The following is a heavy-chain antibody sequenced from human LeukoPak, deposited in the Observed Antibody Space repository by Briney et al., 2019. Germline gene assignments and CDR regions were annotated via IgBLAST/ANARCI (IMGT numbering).Heavy chain of an antibody. J-gene: IGHJ4*02. CDR2: ISYDGSNK. CDR3: ASSSGSSSWYPAAPDY. Sequence: GGSLRLSCAASGFTFSSYAMHWVRQAPGKGLEWVAVISYDGSNKYYADSVKGRFTISRDNAKNSLYLQMNSLRAEDTAVYYCASSSGSSSWYPAAPDYWGQGTLVTVSS. CDR1: GFTFSSYA. V-gene: IGHV3-30*04. D-gene: IGHD6-13*01.